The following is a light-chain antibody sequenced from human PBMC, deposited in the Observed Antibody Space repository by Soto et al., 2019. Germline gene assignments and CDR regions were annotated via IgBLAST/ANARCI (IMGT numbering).Light chain of an antibody. CDR1: QSVTTY. CDR3: HQRSNWPST. J-gene: IGKJ3*01. V-gene: IGKV3-11*01. Sequence: EIVLTQSPATLSLSPGERATLSCRASQSVTTYLAWYQHKPGQAPRLLIYGASNRATGIPARFSGSGSGTDFSLTISSLEPEAFAVYYCHQRSNWPSTFGPGTKVDVK. CDR2: GAS.